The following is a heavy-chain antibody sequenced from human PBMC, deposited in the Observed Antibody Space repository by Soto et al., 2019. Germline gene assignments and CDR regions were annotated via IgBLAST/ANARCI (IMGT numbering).Heavy chain of an antibody. Sequence: PSETLSLTCTVSGGSISSYYWSWIRQPPGKGLEWIGYIYYSGSTNYNPSLKSRVTISVDTSKNQFSRKLSSVTAADTAVYYCARLMRVWDCSSTSCAHWDYYYYMDVWGKGTTVTVSS. V-gene: IGHV4-59*08. CDR1: GGSISSYY. D-gene: IGHD2-2*01. J-gene: IGHJ6*03. CDR3: ARLMRVWDCSSTSCAHWDYYYYMDV. CDR2: IYYSGST.